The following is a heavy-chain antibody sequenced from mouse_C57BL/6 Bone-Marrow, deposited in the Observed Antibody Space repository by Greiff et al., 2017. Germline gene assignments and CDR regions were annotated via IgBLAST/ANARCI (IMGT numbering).Heavy chain of an antibody. Sequence: VQLQQPGAELVKPGASVKMSCKASGYTFTSYWITWVKQRPGQGLEWIGDIYPGSGSTNYNEKFKSKATLTVDTSSSTAYMQLSSLTSEDSAVYYCAREEVYYGKTFAYWGQGTLVTVSA. CDR2: IYPGSGST. D-gene: IGHD2-1*01. CDR3: AREEVYYGKTFAY. J-gene: IGHJ3*01. V-gene: IGHV1-55*01. CDR1: GYTFTSYW.